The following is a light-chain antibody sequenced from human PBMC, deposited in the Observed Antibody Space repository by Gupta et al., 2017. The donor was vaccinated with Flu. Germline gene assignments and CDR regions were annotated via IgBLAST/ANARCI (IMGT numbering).Light chain of an antibody. CDR1: QSISIY. CDR3: QQRGNWPPYT. Sequence: ATLSLSPGERATLSCRASQSISIYLAWFQQKPGQAPRLLIFDAYNRATGVPPRFSGSGSGTDXTLTISXREQEDFAVYYCQQRGNWPPYTFGXGTKVEIK. V-gene: IGKV3-11*01. J-gene: IGKJ4*01. CDR2: DAY.